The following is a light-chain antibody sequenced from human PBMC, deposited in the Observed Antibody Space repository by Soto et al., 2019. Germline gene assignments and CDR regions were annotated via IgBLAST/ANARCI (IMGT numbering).Light chain of an antibody. CDR1: QTVSSSH. CDR2: GAS. J-gene: IGKJ5*01. V-gene: IGKV3-20*01. CDR3: QQSGSSST. Sequence: EIVLTQSPGTLPLSPGERATLSCRASQTVSSSHLVWYQQKPGQAPRLLFYGASGRATGIPGRFRASGSGTDFTLTISKLEAEDFAIYYCQQSGSSSTFGQGTRLEIK.